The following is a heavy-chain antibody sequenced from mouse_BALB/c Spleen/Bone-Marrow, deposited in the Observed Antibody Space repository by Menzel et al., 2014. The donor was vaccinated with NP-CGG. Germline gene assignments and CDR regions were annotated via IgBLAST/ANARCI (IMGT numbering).Heavy chain of an antibody. CDR2: ISSGGSYT. Sequence: EVKLVESGGGLVKPGGSLKLSCAASGFTFSSYAMSWVRPTPEKRLEWVATISSGGSYTYYPDSVKGRFTISRDNAKNTLYLQMSSLRSEDTAMYYCARRDGYLDYWGQGTTLTVSS. CDR1: GFTFSSYA. CDR3: ARRDGYLDY. J-gene: IGHJ2*01. V-gene: IGHV5-9-3*01. D-gene: IGHD2-3*01.